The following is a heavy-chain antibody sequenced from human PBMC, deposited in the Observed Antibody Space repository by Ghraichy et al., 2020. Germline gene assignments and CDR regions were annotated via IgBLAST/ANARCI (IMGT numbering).Heavy chain of an antibody. V-gene: IGHV6-1*01. D-gene: IGHD2-2*01. Sequence: SQTLSLTCAISGDSVSSTIATWNWIRQSPSRGLEWLGRTYFRSKWDNDYAMSMKGRITINPDTSKNQFALQLNSVTPEDTAVYYCARRRSSTVDYWGQGTQVTVSS. CDR2: TYFRSKWDN. J-gene: IGHJ4*02. CDR3: ARRRSSTVDY. CDR1: GDSVSSTIAT.